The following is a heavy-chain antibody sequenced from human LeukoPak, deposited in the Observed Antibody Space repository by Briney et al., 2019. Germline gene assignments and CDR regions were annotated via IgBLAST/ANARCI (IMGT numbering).Heavy chain of an antibody. V-gene: IGHV3-33*01. Sequence: PGGSLRLSCAASGFTFNTFGMNWVRQAPGKGLEWVAVIWYDGSNKYYADSVKGRFTISRDNSKSTLYLQVNSLRVEDTAVYYCARDGYYYDSSGYDYWGQGTLVTVSS. CDR1: GFTFNTFG. D-gene: IGHD3-22*01. CDR2: IWYDGSNK. J-gene: IGHJ4*02. CDR3: ARDGYYYDSSGYDY.